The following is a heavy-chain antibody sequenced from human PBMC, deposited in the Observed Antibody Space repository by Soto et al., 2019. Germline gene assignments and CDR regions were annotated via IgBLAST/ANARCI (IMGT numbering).Heavy chain of an antibody. CDR2: ISAYNGNT. D-gene: IGHD3-22*01. J-gene: IGHJ4*02. CDR3: ARDHRYDSSGCHPHFDY. Sequence: GASVKVSCKASGYTFTSYGISWVRQAPGQGLEWMGWISAYNGNTNYAQRLQGRVTMTTDTSTSTAYMELRSLRSDDTAVYYCARDHRYDSSGCHPHFDYWGQGTQVTVSS. V-gene: IGHV1-18*01. CDR1: GYTFTSYG.